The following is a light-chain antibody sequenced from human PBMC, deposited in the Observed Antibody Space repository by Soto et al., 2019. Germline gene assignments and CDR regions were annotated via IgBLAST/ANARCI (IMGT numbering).Light chain of an antibody. V-gene: IGLV2-14*03. J-gene: IGLJ2*01. CDR1: SSDVGGYNF. CDR3: SSYTSSSTVV. Sequence: QSALTQPASVSGSPGQSITISCTGTSSDVGGYNFVSWYQHHPGTAPKLMIYDVSHRPSGVSNRFSGSKSGNTASLTISGLQTDDEADYYCSSYTSSSTVVFGGGTKLTVL. CDR2: DVS.